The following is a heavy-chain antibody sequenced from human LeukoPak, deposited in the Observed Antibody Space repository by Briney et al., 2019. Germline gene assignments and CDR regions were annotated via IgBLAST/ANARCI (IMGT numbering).Heavy chain of an antibody. CDR3: AKSRSGSANWALKIFDN. Sequence: GGSLRLSCAVSGFAFGSEAMSWVRQSPARGLEWVASISPGGGTTYYADYVKGRFTISRDNSNNSLFVQMNSLRAEDTAVYFCAKSRSGSANWALKIFDNWGQGTPVTVS. CDR2: ISPGGGTT. V-gene: IGHV3-23*01. D-gene: IGHD1-1*01. J-gene: IGHJ4*02. CDR1: GFAFGSEA.